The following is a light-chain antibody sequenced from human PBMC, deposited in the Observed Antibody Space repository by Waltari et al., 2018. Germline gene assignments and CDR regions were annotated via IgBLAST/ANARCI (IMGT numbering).Light chain of an antibody. Sequence: QSVLTQPPSASGAPGQRVSISCSGDSSNIGSNIVNWYQQFPGTAPRPLTFSNYQGPSGGPDRFSGSKSGTSASLAISGLRSEDEADYYCTSWDDSLNGYWVFGGGTRLTVL. J-gene: IGLJ3*02. CDR3: TSWDDSLNGYWV. CDR1: SSNIGSNI. V-gene: IGLV1-44*01. CDR2: SNY.